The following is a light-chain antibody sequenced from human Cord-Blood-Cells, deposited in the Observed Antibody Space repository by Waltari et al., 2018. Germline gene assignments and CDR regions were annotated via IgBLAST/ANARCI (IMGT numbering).Light chain of an antibody. CDR3: QQYGSSLALT. Sequence: EIVLTQSPGTLSLSPGERANLSCRASQSVSSSYLARYQQKPGQAPRLLIYGASSRATGIPDRFSGSGSGTDFTLTISRLEPEDFAVYYCQQYGSSLALTFGGGTKVEIK. CDR1: QSVSSSY. CDR2: GAS. V-gene: IGKV3-20*01. J-gene: IGKJ4*01.